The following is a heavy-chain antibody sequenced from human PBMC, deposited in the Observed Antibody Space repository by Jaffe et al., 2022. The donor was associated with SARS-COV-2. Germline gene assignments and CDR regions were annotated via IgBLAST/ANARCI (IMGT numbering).Heavy chain of an antibody. CDR1: GGSFSGYY. CDR3: ARGRGLPMGYYYYMDV. Sequence: QVQLQQWGAGLLKPSETLSLTCAVYGGSFSGYYWSWIRQPPGKGLEWIGEINHSGSTNYNPSLKSRVTISVDTSKNQFSLKLSSVTAADTAVYYCARGRGLPMGYYYYMDVWGKGTTVTVSS. V-gene: IGHV4-34*01. CDR2: INHSGST. J-gene: IGHJ6*03. D-gene: IGHD3-10*01.